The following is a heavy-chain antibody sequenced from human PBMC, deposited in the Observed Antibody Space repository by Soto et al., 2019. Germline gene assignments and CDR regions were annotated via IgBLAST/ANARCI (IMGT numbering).Heavy chain of an antibody. V-gene: IGHV3-53*04. D-gene: IGHD2-15*01. CDR3: ASLAVRQTPVVDLDY. CDR1: GFAVGNKY. CDR2: VYVGGDV. J-gene: IGHJ4*02. Sequence: GGSLRLSCASSGFAVGNKYMTWVRKAQGKGLEWVSVVYVGGDVYYADAVKGRFTISRLSSKNMVFLQMNSLRPDDSAVYYCASLAVRQTPVVDLDYWGRGTLVTISS.